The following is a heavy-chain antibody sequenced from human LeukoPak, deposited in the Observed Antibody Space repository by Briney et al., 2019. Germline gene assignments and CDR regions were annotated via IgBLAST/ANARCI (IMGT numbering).Heavy chain of an antibody. Sequence: PGGSLRLSCAASGFTFSSYSMNWVRQAPGKGLEWVSSISSSSSYIYYADSVKGRFTISRDNAKNSLYLQMNSLRAEDTAVYYCARDPEYYDFWSGYNYYYYYYYMDVWGKGTTVTVSS. D-gene: IGHD3-3*01. J-gene: IGHJ6*03. V-gene: IGHV3-21*01. CDR1: GFTFSSYS. CDR3: ARDPEYYDFWSGYNYYYYYYYMDV. CDR2: ISSSSSYI.